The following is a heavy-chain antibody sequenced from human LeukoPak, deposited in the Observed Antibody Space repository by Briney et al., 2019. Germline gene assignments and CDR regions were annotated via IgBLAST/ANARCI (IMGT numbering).Heavy chain of an antibody. J-gene: IGHJ4*02. D-gene: IGHD6-6*01. CDR3: ARDLSSIAAPYFDY. V-gene: IGHV3-21*01. CDR1: GFTFSTYG. CDR2: ISDSSSYI. Sequence: GGSLRLSCAASGFTFSTYGMNWVRQAPGKGLEWVSSISDSSSYIFYADSVKGRFTISRDNAKNSLYLQMNSLRAEDTAVYYCARDLSSIAAPYFDYWGQGTLVTVSS.